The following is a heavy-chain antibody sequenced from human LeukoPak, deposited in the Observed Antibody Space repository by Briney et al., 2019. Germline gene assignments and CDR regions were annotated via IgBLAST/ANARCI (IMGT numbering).Heavy chain of an antibody. Sequence: GGSLRLSCAASGFTFSDYYMTWIRQAPGKGLEWVSYISSSGSTIYYADSVKGRFTISRDNAKNSLYLQMNSLRAEDTAVYYCARVQRHGYCGGDCYSCAYWGQGTLVTVSS. V-gene: IGHV3-11*04. CDR2: ISSSGSTI. J-gene: IGHJ4*02. D-gene: IGHD2-21*02. CDR3: ARVQRHGYCGGDCYSCAY. CDR1: GFTFSDYY.